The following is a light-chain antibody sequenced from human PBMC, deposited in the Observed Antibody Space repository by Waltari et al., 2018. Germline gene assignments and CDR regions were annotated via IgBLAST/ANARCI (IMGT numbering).Light chain of an antibody. Sequence: DTQMTQSPSTLSASVGDRVTITCRASQSISSWLAWYQQKPGKAPKLLSYKASSLQSGVPSRFSGSGSGTEFTLTISSLQPDDFATYYCQQYNNYSWTFGQGTKLEIK. J-gene: IGKJ2*01. CDR2: KAS. CDR1: QSISSW. V-gene: IGKV1-5*03. CDR3: QQYNNYSWT.